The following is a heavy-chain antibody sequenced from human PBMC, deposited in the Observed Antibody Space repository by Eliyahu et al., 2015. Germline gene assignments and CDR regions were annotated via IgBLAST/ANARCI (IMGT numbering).Heavy chain of an antibody. CDR3: ARDLPNYYDSSSYDY. J-gene: IGHJ4*02. D-gene: IGHD3-22*01. CDR2: IKQDGSEK. V-gene: IGHV3-7*01. CDR1: GFPFXXYW. Sequence: EVQLVXSGGGLVQPGGSLXLSXAASGFPFXXYWMSWVRQAPGKGLEWVANIKQDGSEKYYVDSVKGRFTISRDNAKNSLYLQMNSLRAEDTAVYYCARDLPNYYDSSSYDYWGQGTLVTVSS.